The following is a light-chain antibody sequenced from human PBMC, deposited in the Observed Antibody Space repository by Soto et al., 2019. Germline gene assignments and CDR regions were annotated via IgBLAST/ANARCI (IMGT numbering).Light chain of an antibody. Sequence: EIVLTQFPATLSLSPGERATLSCRASQSVSSYLAWYQQKPGQAPRLLIYDASNRATGIPARFSGSGSGTDFTLTINSLQSEDFAVYYCQQFYTWPVTFGGGTKVDIK. CDR1: QSVSSY. CDR2: DAS. V-gene: IGKV3-11*01. J-gene: IGKJ4*01. CDR3: QQFYTWPVT.